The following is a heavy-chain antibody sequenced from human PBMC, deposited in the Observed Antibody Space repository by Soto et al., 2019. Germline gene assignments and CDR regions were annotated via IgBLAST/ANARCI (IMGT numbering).Heavy chain of an antibody. D-gene: IGHD2-21*02. CDR2: INSDGSST. CDR3: AIVYCGGDCSPFDY. J-gene: IGHJ4*02. Sequence: VQLVESGGGLVQPGGSLRLSCATSGFTFSSYWMHWVHQVPGKGLVWVARINSDGSSTNYADSVKGRFTISRDNAKNTLYLQMNSLRAEDTAVYYCAIVYCGGDCSPFDYWGQGTLVTVSS. CDR1: GFTFSSYW. V-gene: IGHV3-74*01.